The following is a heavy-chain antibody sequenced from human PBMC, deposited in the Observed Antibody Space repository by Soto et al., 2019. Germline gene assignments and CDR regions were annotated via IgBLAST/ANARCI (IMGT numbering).Heavy chain of an antibody. V-gene: IGHV1-69*13. J-gene: IGHJ5*02. CDR3: ARSYSSGWYWFDP. CDR2: IIPIFGTA. CDR1: GGTFSSYA. Sequence: SVKVSCKASGGTFSSYAISWVRQAPGQGLEWMGGIIPIFGTANYAQKFQGRVTITADESTSTAYMELSSLRSEETAVYYCARSYSSGWYWFDPWGQGTLVTVS. D-gene: IGHD6-19*01.